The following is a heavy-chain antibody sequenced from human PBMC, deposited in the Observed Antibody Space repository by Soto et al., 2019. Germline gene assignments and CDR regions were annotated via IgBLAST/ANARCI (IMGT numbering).Heavy chain of an antibody. D-gene: IGHD3-16*01. CDR3: ARQTGGFGYYFDY. V-gene: IGHV4-39*01. CDR1: GGSISSSSYY. Sequence: SETLSLTCTVSGGSISSSSYYWGWIRQPPGKELEWIGAIYHSGSTYYHPSLKSRVNISVDTSKNQFSLRLTSLTAADTAVYFCARQTGGFGYYFDYWGQGTLVTVSS. CDR2: IYHSGST. J-gene: IGHJ4*02.